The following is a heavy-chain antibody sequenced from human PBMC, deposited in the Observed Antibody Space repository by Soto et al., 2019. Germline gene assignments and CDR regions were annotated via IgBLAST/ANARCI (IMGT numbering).Heavy chain of an antibody. J-gene: IGHJ4*02. CDR2: INWNGGST. D-gene: IGHD3-22*01. Sequence: GGSLRLSCAASGFIFDDYGMSWVRQGPGKGLEWVSGINWNGGSTVYADSVKGRFTISRDNAKNSLYLQMNSLRAEDTALYYCARVLSSGNSDPFDYWGQGTLVTVSS. CDR1: GFIFDDYG. V-gene: IGHV3-20*04. CDR3: ARVLSSGNSDPFDY.